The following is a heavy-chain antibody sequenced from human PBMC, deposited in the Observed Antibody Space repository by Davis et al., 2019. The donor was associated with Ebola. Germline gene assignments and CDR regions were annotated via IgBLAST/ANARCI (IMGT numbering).Heavy chain of an antibody. CDR3: AGAGYSSTWDPGAFEI. J-gene: IGHJ3*02. CDR2: VSYSGST. Sequence: MPSETLSLTCAVYGGSFTDYFWGWIRQPPGKGLEWLASVSYSGSTYYNPSLKSRVTISVDTSKNQISLKLRSVTAADRSVFYCAGAGYSSTWDPGAFEIWGQGTLVPVSS. V-gene: IGHV4-39*01. CDR1: GGSFTDYF. D-gene: IGHD6-13*01.